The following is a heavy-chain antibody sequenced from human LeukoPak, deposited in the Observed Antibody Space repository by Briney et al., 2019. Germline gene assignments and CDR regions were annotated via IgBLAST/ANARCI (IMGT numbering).Heavy chain of an antibody. Sequence: SVKVSCKASGGTFSSYAISWVRQAPGQGLEWMGRIIPILGIANYAQKFQGRVTITADKSTSTAYMELSSLRSEDTAVYYCARESPDYDILTGYYSDYWGQGTLVTVSS. V-gene: IGHV1-69*04. CDR3: ARESPDYDILTGYYSDY. CDR2: IIPILGIA. J-gene: IGHJ4*02. CDR1: GGTFSSYA. D-gene: IGHD3-9*01.